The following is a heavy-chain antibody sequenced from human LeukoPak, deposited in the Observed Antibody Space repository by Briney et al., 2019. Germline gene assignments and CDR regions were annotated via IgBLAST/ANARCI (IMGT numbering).Heavy chain of an antibody. CDR1: GFTFSSYW. Sequence: GGSLRLSCAASGFTFSSYWMHWVRQAPGKGLVWVSRIDTDGSNTGYADSVKGRFTISRDNAKNTVYLQINSLRAVDTALYYCARAMLDSSGRDYWGQGTLVTVSS. CDR3: ARAMLDSSGRDY. V-gene: IGHV3-74*01. CDR2: IDTDGSNT. J-gene: IGHJ4*02. D-gene: IGHD3-22*01.